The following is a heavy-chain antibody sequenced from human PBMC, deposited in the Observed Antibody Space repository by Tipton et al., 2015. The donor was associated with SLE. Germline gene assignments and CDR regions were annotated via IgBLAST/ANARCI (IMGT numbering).Heavy chain of an antibody. J-gene: IGHJ4*02. CDR2: IYQDGNT. CDR1: GYSISSGYF. CDR3: ARSPYDGPFDY. Sequence: TLSLTCSVSGYSISSGYFWGWVRQPPGKGLEWIGTIYQDGNTYYNPSLKSRVTISLDVSRNQFSLILSSVTATDTAVYYCARSPYDGPFDYWGQGTLVTASS. V-gene: IGHV4-38-2*02. D-gene: IGHD2-8*01.